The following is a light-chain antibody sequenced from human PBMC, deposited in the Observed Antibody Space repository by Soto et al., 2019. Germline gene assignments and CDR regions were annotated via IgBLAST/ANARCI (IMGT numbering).Light chain of an antibody. CDR3: LQDYTYPWT. Sequence: IQMTQSPSSLSASVRDRVTITCRASQDIGNDLGWYQQKPGKAPNLLIYAASSLRSGVPSRFSGSGSGTHFTLTINSLQAGDSATYFCLQDYTYPWTFGQGTKVDIK. CDR2: AAS. J-gene: IGKJ1*01. CDR1: QDIGND. V-gene: IGKV1-6*02.